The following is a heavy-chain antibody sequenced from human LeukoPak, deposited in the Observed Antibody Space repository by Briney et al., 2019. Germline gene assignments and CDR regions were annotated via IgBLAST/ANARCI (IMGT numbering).Heavy chain of an antibody. CDR1: GFTFSSYA. CDR3: ARGAGGLRFLEWLLSYFDY. V-gene: IGHV3-30-3*01. D-gene: IGHD3-3*01. J-gene: IGHJ4*02. CDR2: ISYDGSNK. Sequence: PGGSLRLSCAASGFTFSSYAMHWVRQAPGKGLERVAVISYDGSNKYYADSVKGRFTISRDNSKNTLYLQMNSLRAEDTAVYYCARGAGGLRFLEWLLSYFDYWGQGTLVTVSS.